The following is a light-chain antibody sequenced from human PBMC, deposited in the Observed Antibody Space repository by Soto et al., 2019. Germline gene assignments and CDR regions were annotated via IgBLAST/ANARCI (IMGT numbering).Light chain of an antibody. J-gene: IGKJ5*01. CDR1: QSVDSSY. CDR3: QQYGSSIT. CDR2: GAS. V-gene: IGKV3-20*01. Sequence: EIVLTQSPGTLSLSPGERATLSCRASQSVDSSYLAWYQQKPAQAPRLLIYGASGRATGIPDRFSGSGSGTDFTLTISRLEPEDFAVYYCQQYGSSITFGQGTRLEIK.